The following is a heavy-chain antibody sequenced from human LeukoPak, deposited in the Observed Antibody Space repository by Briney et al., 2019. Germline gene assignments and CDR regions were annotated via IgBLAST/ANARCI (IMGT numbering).Heavy chain of an antibody. Sequence: TGGSLRLSCAASGFTFSSYAMSWVRQAPGKGLEWVSAISGSGGSTYYADSVKGRFTISRDNAKNSLYLQMNSLRAEDTAVYYCARAGSGVGPYYYYYYMDVWGKGTTVTVSS. CDR1: GFTFSSYA. D-gene: IGHD3-3*01. CDR3: ARAGSGVGPYYYYYYMDV. V-gene: IGHV3-23*01. CDR2: ISGSGGST. J-gene: IGHJ6*03.